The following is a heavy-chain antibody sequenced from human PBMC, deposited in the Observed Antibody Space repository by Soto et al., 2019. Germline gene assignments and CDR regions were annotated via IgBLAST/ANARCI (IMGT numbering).Heavy chain of an antibody. CDR3: AKNLGHYYDSSGFDY. J-gene: IGHJ4*02. D-gene: IGHD3-22*01. CDR1: GFAFSTYA. V-gene: IGHV3-23*01. Sequence: PGGSLRLSCAASGFAFSTYAMGWVRQAPGRGLEWVSSISRTSGSTYYADSVKGRFTISRDNFNNTLDLQMNSLRAEDTALYYCAKNLGHYYDSSGFDYWGQGTLFTVSS. CDR2: ISRTSGST.